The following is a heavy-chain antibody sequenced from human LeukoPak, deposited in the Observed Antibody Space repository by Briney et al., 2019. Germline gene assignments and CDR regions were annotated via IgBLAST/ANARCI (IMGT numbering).Heavy chain of an antibody. D-gene: IGHD6-13*01. Sequence: SETLSLTCTVSGGSISSSSYYGGWIRQPPGKGLEWIGSIYYSGSTYYNPSLKSRVTISVDTSKNQFSLKLSSVTAADTAVYYCARHGDSSSWYLTPFDYWGQGTLVTVSS. CDR3: ARHGDSSSWYLTPFDY. J-gene: IGHJ4*02. V-gene: IGHV4-39*01. CDR1: GGSISSSSYY. CDR2: IYYSGST.